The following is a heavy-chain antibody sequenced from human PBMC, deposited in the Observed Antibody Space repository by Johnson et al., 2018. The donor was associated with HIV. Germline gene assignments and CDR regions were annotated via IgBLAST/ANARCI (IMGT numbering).Heavy chain of an antibody. CDR3: ARDSTAGPDKGLDYVGAFDI. V-gene: IGHV3-23*04. CDR1: GFTFSSYA. D-gene: IGHD4-17*01. Sequence: VQLVESGGGLVQPGGSLRLSCAASGFTFSSYAMTWVRQAPGKGLEWVSGINWNGGSTGYADSVKGRFTISRDNSKNTLYLQMNSLRAEDTAVYYCARDSTAGPDKGLDYVGAFDIWGQGTMVTVSS. J-gene: IGHJ3*02. CDR2: INWNGGST.